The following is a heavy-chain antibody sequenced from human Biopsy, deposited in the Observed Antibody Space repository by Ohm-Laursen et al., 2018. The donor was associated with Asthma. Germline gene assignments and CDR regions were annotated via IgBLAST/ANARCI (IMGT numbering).Heavy chain of an antibody. D-gene: IGHD4-17*01. Sequence: SDTLSLTCTVSGGSINIGDYYWSWIRQHPVKGLEWIGYIYYSGSAYYNPSLKSRVSISLDTYKNQFSLSLTSVTAADTAVYYCARTTYGDDGFDPWGQGTLVTVSS. CDR3: ARTTYGDDGFDP. CDR2: IYYSGSA. J-gene: IGHJ5*02. CDR1: GGSINIGDYY. V-gene: IGHV4-30-4*02.